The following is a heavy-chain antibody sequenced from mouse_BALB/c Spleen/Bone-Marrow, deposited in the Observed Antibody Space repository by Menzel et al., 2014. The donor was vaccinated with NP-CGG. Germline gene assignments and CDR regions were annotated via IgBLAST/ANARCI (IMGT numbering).Heavy chain of an antibody. CDR2: IDPANGNT. D-gene: IGHD1-1*01. CDR3: AMYYYGSSLFAY. J-gene: IGHJ3*01. V-gene: IGHV14-3*02. CDR1: GFNIKDTY. Sequence: EVHLVESGAELVKPGASVKLSCTASGFNIKDTYMHWVKQRPEQGLEWIGRIDPANGNTTYDPKFQGKATITADTSSNTAYLQLSSLTSEDTAVYYCAMYYYGSSLFAYWGQGTLVTVSA.